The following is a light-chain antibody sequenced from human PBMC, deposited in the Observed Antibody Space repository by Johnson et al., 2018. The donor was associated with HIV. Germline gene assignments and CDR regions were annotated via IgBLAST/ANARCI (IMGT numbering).Light chain of an antibody. CDR2: EST. Sequence: QSVLTQPPSVSAAPGQKVTIYCSGSNSNIGNNYVSWYQQLPGTAPKLLIYESTNRPSGIPDRFSGSKSGTSATLGISGLQTGDEADYYCGTWDSRLNVYLFGPGTKVTVL. V-gene: IGLV1-51*02. CDR3: GTWDSRLNVYL. CDR1: NSNIGNNY. J-gene: IGLJ1*01.